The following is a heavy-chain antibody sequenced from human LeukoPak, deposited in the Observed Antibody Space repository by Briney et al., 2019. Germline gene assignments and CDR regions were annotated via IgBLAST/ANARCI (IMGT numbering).Heavy chain of an antibody. CDR2: ISDSGST. V-gene: IGHV4-59*01. J-gene: IGHJ5*02. CDR1: GGSITGYY. D-gene: IGHD4-17*01. CDR3: ARVFRGAVTSNWFDP. Sequence: PSETLSLTCTVSGGSITGYYWTWIRQPPGKGLEWIGYISDSGSTNYSPSLKSRVTMSVDSSNTEFSLRLNSVTAAGTAVYYCARVFRGAVTSNWFDPWGQGTLVTVSS.